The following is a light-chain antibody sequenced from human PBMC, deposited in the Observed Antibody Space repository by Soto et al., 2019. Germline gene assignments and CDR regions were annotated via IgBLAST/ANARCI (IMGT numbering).Light chain of an antibody. CDR2: DAS. CDR1: QDIYSA. J-gene: IGKJ3*01. CDR3: QQFQNYPS. V-gene: IGKV1D-13*01. Sequence: AIQLTQSPSSLSASVGDRVTITCRASQDIYSALAWYQQKPGKAPKLLIYDASSLKSGVPSRFSGSGSGTDFTLTISSLQPEDFATYYCQQFQNYPSFGPGTKVDIK.